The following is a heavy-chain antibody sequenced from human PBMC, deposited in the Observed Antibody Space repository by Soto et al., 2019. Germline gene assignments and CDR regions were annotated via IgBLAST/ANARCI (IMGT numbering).Heavy chain of an antibody. D-gene: IGHD2-15*01. V-gene: IGHV1-2*02. J-gene: IGHJ6*02. CDR2: INPNSGGT. Sequence: SSVKPSCKASGYTFTGNYMHWVRQAPGQGLEWMGWINPNSGGTNYAQKFQGRVTMTRDTSISTTYMELSRLRSDDTAVYYCARSERPAASCLLGSYYYGLVVCGQGP. CDR3: ARSERPAASCLLGSYYYGLVV. CDR1: GYTFTGNY.